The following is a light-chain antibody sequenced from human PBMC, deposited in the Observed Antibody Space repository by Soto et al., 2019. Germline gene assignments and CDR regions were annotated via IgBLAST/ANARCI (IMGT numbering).Light chain of an antibody. V-gene: IGKV1-39*01. Sequence: DIQMTQSPSSLSASVGDRVTITCRASQFITTYLNWYQQKPGKAPKLLIFAASTLQSGVPSRFSGSGSGTDFTLTISCLQSEDFATYYCQQYYSFPLTFGGGTKVEIK. CDR2: AAS. CDR1: QFITTY. J-gene: IGKJ4*01. CDR3: QQYYSFPLT.